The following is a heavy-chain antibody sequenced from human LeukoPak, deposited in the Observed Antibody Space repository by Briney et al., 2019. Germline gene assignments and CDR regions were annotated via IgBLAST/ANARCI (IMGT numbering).Heavy chain of an antibody. CDR3: ARGGYSSSWANAFDI. Sequence: PGGSLRLSCAASGFTFSDYYMSWIRQAPGKGLEWVSYISSGSTIYYADSVKGRFTISRDNAKNSLYLQMNSLRAEDTAVYYCARGGYSSSWANAFDIWGQGTMVTVSS. V-gene: IGHV3-11*01. CDR1: GFTFSDYY. D-gene: IGHD6-13*01. J-gene: IGHJ3*02. CDR2: ISSGSTI.